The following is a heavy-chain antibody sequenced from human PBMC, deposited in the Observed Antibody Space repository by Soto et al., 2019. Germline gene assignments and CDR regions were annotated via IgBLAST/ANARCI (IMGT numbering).Heavy chain of an antibody. Sequence: QVQLRQWGAGLLKPSETLSLTCAVYGGSFSDYYWSWIRQPPGEGLEWIGEITHSGSASYNPSLKTRVTMSVDTSKNQFSLKVSCVAAADTAVYYCPRATALADPFDYWGQGTLVTVSS. D-gene: IGHD6-19*01. J-gene: IGHJ4*02. CDR2: ITHSGSA. CDR3: PRATALADPFDY. V-gene: IGHV4-34*01. CDR1: GGSFSDYY.